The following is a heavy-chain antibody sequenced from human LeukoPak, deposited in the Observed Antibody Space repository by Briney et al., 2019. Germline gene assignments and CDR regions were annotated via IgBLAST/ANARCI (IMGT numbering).Heavy chain of an antibody. CDR1: GFTFSSYA. Sequence: GGSLRLSCAASGFTFSSYAMHWVRQAPGKGLEWVAVISYDGSNKYYADSVKGRFTISRDNSKNTLYLQMNSLRAEDTAVYYCARDVGQQDYYFDYWGQGTLVTVSS. CDR2: ISYDGSNK. J-gene: IGHJ4*02. D-gene: IGHD6-13*01. CDR3: ARDVGQQDYYFDY. V-gene: IGHV3-30-3*01.